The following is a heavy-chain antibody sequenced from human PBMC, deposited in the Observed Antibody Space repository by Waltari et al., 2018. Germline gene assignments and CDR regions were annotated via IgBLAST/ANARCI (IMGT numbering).Heavy chain of an antibody. Sequence: QVQLVQSGAEVKKPGSSVKVSCKASGGTFSSYTISWVRPAPGQGLEWMGRIIPILGIANYAQKVQGRVTITADKSTSTAYMELSSLRSEDTAVYYCARAKLAEFYYYYGMDVWGQGTTVTVSS. CDR1: GGTFSSYT. D-gene: IGHD6-6*01. V-gene: IGHV1-69*02. J-gene: IGHJ6*02. CDR3: ARAKLAEFYYYYGMDV. CDR2: IIPILGIA.